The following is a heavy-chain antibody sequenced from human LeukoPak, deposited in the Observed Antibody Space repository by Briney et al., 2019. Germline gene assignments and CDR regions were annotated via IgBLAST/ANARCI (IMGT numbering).Heavy chain of an antibody. D-gene: IGHD3-9*01. V-gene: IGHV4-61*02. J-gene: IGHJ3*02. CDR1: GGSISSGSYY. CDR3: ARHGIYYDILTGYSLDAFDI. Sequence: PSGTLSLTCTVSGGSISSGSYYWSWIRQPAGKGLEWIGRIYTSGSTNYNPSLKSRVTISVDTSKNQFSLKLSSVTAADTAVYYCARHGIYYDILTGYSLDAFDIWGQGTMVTVSS. CDR2: IYTSGST.